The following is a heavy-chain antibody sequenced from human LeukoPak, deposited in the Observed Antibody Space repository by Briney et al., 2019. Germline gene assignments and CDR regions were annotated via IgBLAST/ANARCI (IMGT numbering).Heavy chain of an antibody. CDR3: ARVTYGSGTYGAFDY. J-gene: IGHJ4*02. CDR1: GYTFTSYG. Sequence: ASVKVSCKASGYTFTSYGINWVRQAPGQGLEWMGWISAYNGNTNYAQKLQDRVTMTTDTSTSTAYMELRSLRSDDTAVYYCARVTYGSGTYGAFDYWGQGTLVTVSS. CDR2: ISAYNGNT. V-gene: IGHV1-18*01. D-gene: IGHD3-10*01.